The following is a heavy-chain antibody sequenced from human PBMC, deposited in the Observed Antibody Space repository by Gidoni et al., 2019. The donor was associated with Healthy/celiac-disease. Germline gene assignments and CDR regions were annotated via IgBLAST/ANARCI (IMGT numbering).Heavy chain of an antibody. D-gene: IGHD2-21*01. J-gene: IGHJ4*02. CDR3: AKHDEVEIATYFDY. CDR1: GFTLSSYA. Sequence: EVQLLESGGGLVQPGGSLRLSCAASGFTLSSYAMSWVRQAPGKGLEWVSAISGSGGSTYYADSVKCRFTISRDNSKNTLYLQMNSLRAEDTAVYYCAKHDEVEIATYFDYWGQGTLVTVSS. V-gene: IGHV3-23*01. CDR2: ISGSGGST.